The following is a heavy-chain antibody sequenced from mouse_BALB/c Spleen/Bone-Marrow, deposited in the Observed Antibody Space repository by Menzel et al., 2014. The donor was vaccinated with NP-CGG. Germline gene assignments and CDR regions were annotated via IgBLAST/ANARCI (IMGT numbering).Heavy chain of an antibody. Sequence: VQLQQSGPELVKPGASVKVSCKASGYAFTSYNMYWVKQSHGKSLEWIGYIDPYNGGTNYYQKFKGKATLTVDKSSSTAYMHLNSLTSEDSAVYYCASYGNYGWFAYWGQGTLVTVSA. CDR3: ASYGNYGWFAY. CDR1: GYAFTSYN. CDR2: IDPYNGGT. V-gene: IGHV1S135*01. J-gene: IGHJ3*01. D-gene: IGHD2-1*01.